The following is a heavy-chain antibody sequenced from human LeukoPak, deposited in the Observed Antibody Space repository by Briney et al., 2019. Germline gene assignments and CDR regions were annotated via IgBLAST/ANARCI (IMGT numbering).Heavy chain of an antibody. J-gene: IGHJ5*02. D-gene: IGHD6-19*01. Sequence: SETLSLTCTVSGGSISSSSYYWSWIRQPPGKGLEWIGYIYYSGSTYYNPSLKSRVTISVDTSKNQFSLKLSSVTAADTAVYYCARVGFYSSGWYKDWFDPWGQGTLVTVSS. V-gene: IGHV4-30-4*02. CDR2: IYYSGST. CDR1: GGSISSSSYY. CDR3: ARVGFYSSGWYKDWFDP.